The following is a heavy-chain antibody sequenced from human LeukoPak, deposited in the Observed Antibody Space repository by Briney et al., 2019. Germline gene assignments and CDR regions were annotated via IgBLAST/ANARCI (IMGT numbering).Heavy chain of an antibody. CDR2: TGGRGNTT. V-gene: IGHV3-11*04. CDR1: GFTFSDYD. Sequence: GGSLRLSCAASGFTFSDYDMSWVRQAPGKGLEWVAYTGGRGNTTYYADSVKGRFTIFSDIAKNSLFLQMHSLRAGDTAVYYCASDGSNYGIDVWGQGTTVTVSS. CDR3: ASDGSNYGIDV. J-gene: IGHJ6*02.